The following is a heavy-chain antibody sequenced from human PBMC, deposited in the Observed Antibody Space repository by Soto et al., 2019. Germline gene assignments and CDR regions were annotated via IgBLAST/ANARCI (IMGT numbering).Heavy chain of an antibody. CDR1: GYTFSFYA. J-gene: IGHJ6*02. CDR2: INPGNGNT. V-gene: IGHV1-3*01. Sequence: QAHLVQSGAEVKKPGASVKVSCRASGYTFSFYAVHWVRQAPGQGLEWMGWINPGNGNTKYSQSYQGRVTITRDTPATTVYMEWRNLRSEDTAVYFWASRAVEVLGYFYGLDVWGQGTTVSVSS. CDR3: ASRAVEVLGYFYGLDV. D-gene: IGHD6-19*01.